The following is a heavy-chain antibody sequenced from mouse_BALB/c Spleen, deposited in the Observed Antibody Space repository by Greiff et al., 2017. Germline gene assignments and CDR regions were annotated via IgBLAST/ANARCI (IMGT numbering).Heavy chain of an antibody. CDR3: ARGHYYGSSYVYYAMDY. CDR2: IWAGGST. Sequence: VQLVESGPGLVAPSQSLSITCTVSGFSLTSYGVHWVRQPPGKGLEWLGVIWAGGSTNYNSALMSRLSISKDNSKSQVFLKMNSLQTDDTAMYYCARGHYYGSSYVYYAMDYWGQGTSVTVSS. D-gene: IGHD1-1*01. V-gene: IGHV2-9*02. CDR1: GFSLTSYG. J-gene: IGHJ4*01.